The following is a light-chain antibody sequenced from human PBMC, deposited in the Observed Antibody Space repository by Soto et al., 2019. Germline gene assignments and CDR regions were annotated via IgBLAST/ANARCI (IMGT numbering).Light chain of an antibody. J-gene: IGKJ1*01. CDR3: QQYNNWPPWT. CDR2: GAS. CDR1: QSVSSD. Sequence: EIVMTQSPATLSVSPGERTTLSCRASQSVSSDYLAWYQQKPGQAPRLLIYGASTRATGIPARFSGSGSGTEFSLTISSLQSEDFAVYYCQQYNNWPPWTFGQGTKVDIK. V-gene: IGKV3-15*01.